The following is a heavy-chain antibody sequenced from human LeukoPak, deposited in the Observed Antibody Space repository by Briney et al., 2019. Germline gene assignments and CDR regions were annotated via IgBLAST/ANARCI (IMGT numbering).Heavy chain of an antibody. CDR3: ARDRYGDYPTD. V-gene: IGHV3-30*03. CDR2: ISYDGSNK. Sequence: GGSLRLSCAASGFTLSSFGMNWVRQAPGKGLEWVAVISYDGSNKYYADSVKGRFTISRDNSKNTLYLQMNSLRAEDTAVYYCARDRYGDYPTDWGQGTLVTVSS. J-gene: IGHJ4*02. D-gene: IGHD4-17*01. CDR1: GFTLSSFG.